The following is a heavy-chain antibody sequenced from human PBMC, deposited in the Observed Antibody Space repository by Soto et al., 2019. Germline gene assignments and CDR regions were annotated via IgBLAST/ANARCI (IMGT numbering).Heavy chain of an antibody. D-gene: IGHD5-12*01. CDR3: ARGGLGVATRFAVYYYYGMDV. J-gene: IGHJ6*02. CDR1: GYTFTSYA. CDR2: MNPNSGNT. V-gene: IGHV1-8*02. Sequence: GASVKVSCKASGYTFTSYAMHWVRQATGQGLEWMGWMNPNSGNTGYAQKFQGRVTMTRNTSISTAYMELSSLRSEDTAVYYCARGGLGVATRFAVYYYYGMDVWGQGTTVTVPS.